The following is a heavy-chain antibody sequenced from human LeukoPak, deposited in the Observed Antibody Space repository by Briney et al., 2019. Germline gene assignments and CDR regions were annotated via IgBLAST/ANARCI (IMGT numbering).Heavy chain of an antibody. CDR1: GGSISSYY. CDR3: ARGADF. CDR2: IYYSGST. V-gene: IGHV4-59*06. Sequence: SDTLALTCTVSGGSISSYYWSWIRQPPGKGLEWIGYIYYSGSTYYNPSLKSRVTISVDTSKNQFSLKLSSVTAADTVVYYCARGADFWGQGTLVTVSS. J-gene: IGHJ4*02.